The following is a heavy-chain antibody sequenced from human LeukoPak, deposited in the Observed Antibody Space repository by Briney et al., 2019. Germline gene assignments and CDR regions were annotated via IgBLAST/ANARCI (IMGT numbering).Heavy chain of an antibody. CDR2: ISENSDHT. CDR1: GFIFSDYK. V-gene: IGHV3-48*01. D-gene: IGHD6-13*01. J-gene: IGHJ4*02. Sequence: PGGSLRLSCAASGFIFSDYKMNWVRQAPGKGLEWVSFISENSDHTFYPDTVKGRFTVSRDNARNSLYLQMNSLRGEDTAIYYCARDGEGGAAAGYWGQGTLVTVSS. CDR3: ARDGEGGAAAGY.